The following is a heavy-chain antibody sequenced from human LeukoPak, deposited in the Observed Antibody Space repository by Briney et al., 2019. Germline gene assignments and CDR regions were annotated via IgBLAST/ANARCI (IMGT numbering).Heavy chain of an antibody. V-gene: IGHV1-18*01. CDR1: GYTFTSYG. D-gene: IGHD6-19*01. J-gene: IGHJ6*02. CDR3: GIAVAGPMYYYYYYGMDV. Sequence: GASVKVSCKASGYTFTSYGISWVRQAPGQGLEWMGWISAYNGNTNYAQKLQGRVTMTTDTSTSTAYMELRSLRSDDTAVYYCGIAVAGPMYYYYYYGMDVWGQGTTVTVSS. CDR2: ISAYNGNT.